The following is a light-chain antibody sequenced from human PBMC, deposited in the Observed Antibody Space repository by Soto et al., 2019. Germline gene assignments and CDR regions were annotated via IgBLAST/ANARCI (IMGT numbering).Light chain of an antibody. J-gene: IGKJ3*01. CDR2: AAS. Sequence: AIRMTQSPSSFSASTGDRVTITCRASQGISSYLAWYQQKPGKAPKLLIYAASTLQSGVPSRFGGSGSGTDFTLTISCLQSEDFATYYCQQRYSFPFTFGPGTTVDI. CDR1: QGISSY. CDR3: QQRYSFPFT. V-gene: IGKV1-8*01.